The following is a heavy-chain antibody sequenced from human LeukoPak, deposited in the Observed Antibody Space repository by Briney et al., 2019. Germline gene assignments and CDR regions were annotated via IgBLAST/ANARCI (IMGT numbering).Heavy chain of an antibody. CDR1: GYTFSGYA. CDR2: INAGNGHT. D-gene: IGHD5-24*01. CDR3: ARGIWSATRVDYYLDN. J-gene: IGHJ4*02. V-gene: IGHV1-3*01. Sequence: ASVKVSCKASGYTFSGYAVHWVRQAPGQRFEWMGWINAGNGHTKYSQNFQGRVTITRDSSANIVYMELSSLTSEDTAVYYCARGIWSATRVDYYLDNWGQGTLVNVSS.